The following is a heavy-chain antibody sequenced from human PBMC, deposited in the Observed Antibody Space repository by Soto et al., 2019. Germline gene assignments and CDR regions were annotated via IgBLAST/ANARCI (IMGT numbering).Heavy chain of an antibody. CDR2: ISAYNGNT. V-gene: IGHV1-18*01. J-gene: IGHJ6*03. Sequence: QDQLVQSGVQVKKTGASVKVSCKDSGYSFTNYGITWVRQAPGQGFEWMGWISAYNGNTNYEQKFQGRVTMTTDASTSPAYLELRSQRSDDTAVYYCARDRGVAPPVAGNTHYYYYMDVWGKGTTVTVSS. CDR3: ARDRGVAPPVAGNTHYYYYMDV. CDR1: GYSFTNYG. D-gene: IGHD6-19*01.